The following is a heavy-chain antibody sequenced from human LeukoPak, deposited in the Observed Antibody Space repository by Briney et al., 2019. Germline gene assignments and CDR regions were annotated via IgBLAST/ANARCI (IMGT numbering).Heavy chain of an antibody. D-gene: IGHD5-18*01. CDR2: IYYSGST. Sequence: SETLSLTCTVSGGSISSSSYYWGWIRQPPGKGLEWIGSIYYSGSTYYNPPLKSRVTISVDTSKNQFSLKLSSVTAADTAVYYCARSRSGYSYDHAAFDIWGQGTMVTVSS. V-gene: IGHV4-39*01. J-gene: IGHJ3*02. CDR1: GGSISSSSYY. CDR3: ARSRSGYSYDHAAFDI.